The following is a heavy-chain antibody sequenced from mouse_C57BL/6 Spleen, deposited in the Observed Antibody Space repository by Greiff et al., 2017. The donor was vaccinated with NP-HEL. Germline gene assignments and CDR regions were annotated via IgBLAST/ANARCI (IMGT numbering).Heavy chain of an antibody. V-gene: IGHV5-4*01. CDR2: ISDGGSYT. Sequence: EVKLMESGGGLVKPGGSLKLSCAASGFTFSSYAMSWVRQTPEKRLEWVATISDGGSYTYYPDNVKGRFTISRDNAKNNLYLQMSHLKSEDTAMYYCAREDYSKTGFAYWGQGTLVTVSA. D-gene: IGHD2-5*01. CDR1: GFTFSSYA. J-gene: IGHJ3*01. CDR3: AREDYSKTGFAY.